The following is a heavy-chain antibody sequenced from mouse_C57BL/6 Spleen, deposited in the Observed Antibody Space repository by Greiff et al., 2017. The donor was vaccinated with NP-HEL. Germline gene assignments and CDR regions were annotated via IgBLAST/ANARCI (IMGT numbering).Heavy chain of an antibody. V-gene: IGHV1-18*01. Sequence: VQLQQSGPELVKPGASVKIPCKASGYTFTDYNMDWVKQSPGKSLEWIGDINPNNGGTIYNQKFKGKATLTVDKSSSTAYMELRSLTSEDTAVYYCARVDSNYLYYYAMDYWGQGTSVTVSS. CDR3: ARVDSNYLYYYAMDY. J-gene: IGHJ4*01. CDR2: INPNNGGT. CDR1: GYTFTDYN. D-gene: IGHD2-5*01.